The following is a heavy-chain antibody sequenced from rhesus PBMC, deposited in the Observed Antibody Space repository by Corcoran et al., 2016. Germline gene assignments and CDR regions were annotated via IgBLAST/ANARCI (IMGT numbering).Heavy chain of an antibody. J-gene: IGHJ4*01. V-gene: IGHV4-76*01. CDR1: GGSISGGYD. D-gene: IGHD6-25*01. Sequence: QVQLQESGPGVVKPSETLSLTCAVSGGSISGGYDWSWIRQPPGKGLEWIEYIYGSSRGTNYSPSLKNRVTISKDASRTDVSLKLSSVTAADTAVYYCARRYSGSWPFDYWGQGVLVTVSS. CDR3: ARRYSGSWPFDY. CDR2: IYGSSRGT.